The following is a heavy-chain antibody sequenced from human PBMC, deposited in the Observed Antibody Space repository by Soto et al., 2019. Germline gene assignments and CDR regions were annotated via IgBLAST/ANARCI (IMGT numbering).Heavy chain of an antibody. D-gene: IGHD6-13*01. CDR2: ISWNSGSI. J-gene: IGHJ4*02. V-gene: IGHV3-9*01. CDR1: GFTFDDYA. CDR3: AQDGAAAGTYVLDY. Sequence: GGSLRLSCAASGFTFDDYAMHWVRQAPGKGLEWVSGISWNSGSIGYADSVKGRFTISRDNAKNSLYLQMNSLRAEDTALYYCAQDGAAAGTYVLDYWGQGTLVTVSS.